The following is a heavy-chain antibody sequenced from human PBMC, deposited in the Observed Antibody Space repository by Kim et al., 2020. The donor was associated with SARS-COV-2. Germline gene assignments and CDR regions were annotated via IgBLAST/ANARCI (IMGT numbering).Heavy chain of an antibody. Sequence: SETLSLTCAVYGGSFSGYYWSWIRQPPGKGLEWIGEINHSGSTNYNPSLKSRVTISVDTSKNQFSLKLSSVTAADTAVYYCARGRIVVPRLDVWGKGTTVTVSS. D-gene: IGHD2-15*01. CDR2: INHSGST. CDR1: GGSFSGYY. CDR3: ARGRIVVPRLDV. V-gene: IGHV4-34*01. J-gene: IGHJ6*04.